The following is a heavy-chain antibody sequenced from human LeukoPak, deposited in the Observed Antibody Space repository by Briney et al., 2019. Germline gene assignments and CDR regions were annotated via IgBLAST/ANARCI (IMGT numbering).Heavy chain of an antibody. CDR2: ISNSGSTI. V-gene: IGHV3-11*01. D-gene: IGHD2-15*01. CDR1: GFTFSDYY. J-gene: IGHJ4*02. Sequence: GGSLRLSCAVSGFTFSDYYMSWIRQAPGKGLEWVSDISNSGSTIHYADSVRGRFTISRDNAKSSLYLQMNSLRAEDTAVYYCARELVLGYCSGGSCYDWGQGTLVTVSS. CDR3: ARELVLGYCSGGSCYD.